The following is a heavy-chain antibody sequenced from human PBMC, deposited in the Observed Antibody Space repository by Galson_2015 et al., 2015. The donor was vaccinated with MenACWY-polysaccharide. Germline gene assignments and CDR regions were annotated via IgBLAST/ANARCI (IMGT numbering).Heavy chain of an antibody. CDR2: IYHSGST. V-gene: IGHV4-38-2*01. Sequence: SETLSLTCAVSGYSISSGYYWGWIRQPPGKGLEWIGSIYHSGSTYYNPSLKSRVTISVDTSKNQFSLKLSSVTAADTAVYYCARVEKYSGSYYILHRGQGTLVTVSS. CDR3: ARVEKYSGSYYILH. J-gene: IGHJ4*02. D-gene: IGHD1-26*01. CDR1: GYSISSGYY.